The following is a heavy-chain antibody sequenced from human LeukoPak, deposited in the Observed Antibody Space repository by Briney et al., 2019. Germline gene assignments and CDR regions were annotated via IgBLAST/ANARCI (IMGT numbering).Heavy chain of an antibody. CDR3: ARAPARGSSWYVYDY. CDR1: GFTFSSYW. Sequence: PGGSLRLSCAASGFTFSSYWMSWVRQAPGKGLEWVANIKQGGSEKYYVDSVKGRFTISRDNAKNSLYLQMNSLRAEDTAVYYCARAPARGSSWYVYDYWGQGTLVTVSS. CDR2: IKQGGSEK. D-gene: IGHD6-13*01. J-gene: IGHJ4*02. V-gene: IGHV3-7*01.